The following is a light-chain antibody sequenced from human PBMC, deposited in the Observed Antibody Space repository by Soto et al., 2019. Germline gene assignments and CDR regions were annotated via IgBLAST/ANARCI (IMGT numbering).Light chain of an antibody. CDR3: QQRYSTPWT. Sequence: DILVTQSPSSLSASVGDRVTITCRASQSLSSYLNWYQQKPEKAPKLLIYAASNLQSGVPSRFSGSESGTDFTLTISSLQPEDFATYYCQQRYSTPWTFGQGTKGEIK. V-gene: IGKV1-39*01. CDR1: QSLSSY. J-gene: IGKJ1*01. CDR2: AAS.